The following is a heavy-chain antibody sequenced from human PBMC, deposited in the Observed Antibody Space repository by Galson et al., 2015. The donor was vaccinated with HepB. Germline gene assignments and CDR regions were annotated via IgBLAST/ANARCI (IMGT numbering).Heavy chain of an antibody. J-gene: IGHJ4*02. D-gene: IGHD3-3*01. CDR1: GYTFNSYG. V-gene: IGHV1-18*04. CDR2: ISAYNGNT. CDR3: ARAGAYYDFWSVYLPTGDY. Sequence: SVKVSCKASGYTFNSYGISWVRQAPGQGLEWMGWISAYNGNTNYAQKVQGRVTMTTDTSTSTAYMELRSLRSDDTAVYYCARAGAYYDFWSVYLPTGDYWGQGTLVTVSS.